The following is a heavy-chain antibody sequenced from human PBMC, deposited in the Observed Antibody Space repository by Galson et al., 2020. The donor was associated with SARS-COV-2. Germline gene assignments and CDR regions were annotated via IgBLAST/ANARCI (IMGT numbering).Heavy chain of an antibody. J-gene: IGHJ4*02. D-gene: IGHD5-18*01. CDR1: GLTDGNNY. CDR2: IYSGGST. Sequence: GGSLRLSCAASGLTDGNNYMSWVRQAPGKGLEWVSVIYSGGSTYYTDSVKGRFTISRDNSRNTLYLQMNSLRTEDTAVYYCARQVTALVYRAYYFDYWSQGTLVTVSS. CDR3: ARQVTALVYRAYYFDY. V-gene: IGHV3-66*02.